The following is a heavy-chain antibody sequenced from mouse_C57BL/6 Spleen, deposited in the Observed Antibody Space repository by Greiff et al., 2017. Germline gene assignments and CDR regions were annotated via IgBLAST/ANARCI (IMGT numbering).Heavy chain of an antibody. Sequence: VQLQQSGAELVRPGASVKLSCTASGFNIKDDYMHWVKQRPEQGLEWIGWIDPENGDTEYASKFQGKATITADTSSNTAYLRLSSLTSEDTAVDYCTADGSSDVRVYWGQGTLVTVSA. CDR3: TADGSSDVRVY. CDR1: GFNIKDDY. CDR2: IDPENGDT. D-gene: IGHD1-1*01. V-gene: IGHV14-4*01. J-gene: IGHJ3*01.